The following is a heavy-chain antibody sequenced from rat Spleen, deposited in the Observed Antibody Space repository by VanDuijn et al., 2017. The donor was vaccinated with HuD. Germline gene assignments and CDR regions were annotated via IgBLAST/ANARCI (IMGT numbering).Heavy chain of an antibody. CDR2: ISPSGDST. J-gene: IGHJ2*01. V-gene: IGHV5-25*01. CDR3: ARTLGYWGFDY. CDR1: GFTFSNHD. D-gene: IGHD2-5*01. Sequence: EVQLVESGGGLVRPGRSLKLSCAASGFTFSNHDMAWVRQAPTKGLEWLASISPSGDSTYYRDSVKGRLTVSRDDAKRILYLQMNNLRSEDTAMYYCARTLGYWGFDYWGQGVMVTVSS.